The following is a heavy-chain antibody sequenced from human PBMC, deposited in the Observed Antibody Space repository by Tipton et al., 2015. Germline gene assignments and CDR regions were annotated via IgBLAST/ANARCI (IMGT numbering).Heavy chain of an antibody. CDR1: GGSISSSSYY. J-gene: IGHJ4*02. Sequence: LRLSCTVSGGSISSSSYYWGWIRQPPGKGLEWIGSIYYSGSTDYNPSLKSRVTISVDTSKNQFSLKLSSVTAADTAVYYCARHPRGDYVWGSYRFPPDYWGQGTLVTVSS. D-gene: IGHD3-16*02. V-gene: IGHV4-39*01. CDR3: ARHPRGDYVWGSYRFPPDY. CDR2: IYYSGST.